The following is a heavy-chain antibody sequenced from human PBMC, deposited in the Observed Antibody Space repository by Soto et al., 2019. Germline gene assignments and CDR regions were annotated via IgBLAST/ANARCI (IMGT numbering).Heavy chain of an antibody. Sequence: EVELSESGGGLVQPGGSLRLSCAASVFTFSTSVMSWVRQAPGKGLQWVSSISGSGDRTYYADSVKGRFTVSRDNSKNTLYLDMNTVTADDTALYYCTWSLVARDAFDEWGQATMVIVSS. CDR3: TWSLVARDAFDE. CDR1: VFTFSTSV. CDR2: ISGSGDRT. V-gene: IGHV3-23*01. D-gene: IGHD5-12*01. J-gene: IGHJ3*01.